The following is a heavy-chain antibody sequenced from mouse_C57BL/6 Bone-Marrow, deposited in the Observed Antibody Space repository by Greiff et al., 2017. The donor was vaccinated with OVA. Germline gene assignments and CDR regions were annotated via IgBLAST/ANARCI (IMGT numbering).Heavy chain of an antibody. J-gene: IGHJ2*01. CDR1: GFSLSTFGMG. D-gene: IGHD1-1*01. CDR2: IWWDDDK. Sequence: QVQLKESGPGILQPSQTLSLTCSFSGFSLSTFGMGVGWIRQPSGKGLEWLAHIWWDDDKYYNPALKSRLTISKDTSKNQVFLKIANVDTADTATYYCARILSITTVVAYYFDYWGQGTTLTVSS. CDR3: ARILSITTVVAYYFDY. V-gene: IGHV8-8*01.